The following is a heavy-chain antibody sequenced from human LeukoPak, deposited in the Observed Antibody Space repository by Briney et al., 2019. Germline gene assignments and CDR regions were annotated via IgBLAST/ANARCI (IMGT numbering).Heavy chain of an antibody. J-gene: IGHJ6*02. V-gene: IGHV3-74*01. CDR1: GFTFSSYW. CDR3: ARGGRGGSYYYYAMDV. CDR2: INSDGSST. Sequence: GGSRRLSCAASGFTFSSYWMHWVRQAPGKGLVWVSRINSDGSSTTYADSVKGRFSISRDNARNTLFLQVNSLRAEDTAVYYCARGGRGGSYYYYAMDVWGQGTTVTVSS. D-gene: IGHD6-19*01.